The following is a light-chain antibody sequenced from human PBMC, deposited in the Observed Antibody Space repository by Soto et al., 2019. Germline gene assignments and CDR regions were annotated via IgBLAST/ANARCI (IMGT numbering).Light chain of an antibody. Sequence: QSVLTQSPSASASLGASVKLTCTLSSGHSSYAIAWHQQQPEKGPRYLMKLDSDGSHTKGDAIPDRFSGSSSGAERYLTISLLHSDDEAYYYCQTWGTGIHVVFGGGTKVTVL. CDR3: QTWGTGIHVV. CDR1: SGHSSYA. V-gene: IGLV4-69*01. CDR2: LDSDGSH. J-gene: IGLJ2*01.